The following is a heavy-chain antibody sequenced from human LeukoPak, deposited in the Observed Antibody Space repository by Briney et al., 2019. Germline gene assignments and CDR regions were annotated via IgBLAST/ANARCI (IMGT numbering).Heavy chain of an antibody. D-gene: IGHD1-26*01. CDR1: GFTFSDYA. CDR2: ISGDRRTI. V-gene: IGHV3-48*04. CDR3: ARDRPVVGAIDF. J-gene: IGHJ4*02. Sequence: PGGSLRLSCGASGFTFSDYAMLWVRQAPGKGLEWISFISGDRRTIFLADSVRGRFITSRDNAQNSLYLQMNSLRAEDTAVYHCARDRPVVGAIDFWGQGTLVTVSS.